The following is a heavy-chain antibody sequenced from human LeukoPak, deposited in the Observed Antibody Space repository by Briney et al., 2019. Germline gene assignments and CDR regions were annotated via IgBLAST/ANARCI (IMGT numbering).Heavy chain of an antibody. J-gene: IGHJ6*02. Sequence: SETLSLTCTVSGGSISSYYWSWIRQPPGKGLEGIGYIYNSGSTNYNPSLKSRVTISVDTFKNQVSLKLSSVTAADTAVYYCARFQSSSSWDYYYGLDVWGQGTTVTVSS. V-gene: IGHV4-59*01. CDR3: ARFQSSSSWDYYYGLDV. CDR1: GGSISSYY. D-gene: IGHD6-13*01. CDR2: IYNSGST.